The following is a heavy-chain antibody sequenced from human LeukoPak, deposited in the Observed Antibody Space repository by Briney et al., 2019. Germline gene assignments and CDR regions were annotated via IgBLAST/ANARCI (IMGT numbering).Heavy chain of an antibody. Sequence: ASVKVSCKASGYTFTGYYMHWVRQAPGQGLEWMGWINPNSGDTNYAQNFQGRVTMTRDTSISTAYMELSRLRSDDTAIYYCAREYNWNRFFDSWGQGTLVTVSS. V-gene: IGHV1-2*02. CDR2: INPNSGDT. J-gene: IGHJ4*02. CDR3: AREYNWNRFFDS. CDR1: GYTFTGYY. D-gene: IGHD1-20*01.